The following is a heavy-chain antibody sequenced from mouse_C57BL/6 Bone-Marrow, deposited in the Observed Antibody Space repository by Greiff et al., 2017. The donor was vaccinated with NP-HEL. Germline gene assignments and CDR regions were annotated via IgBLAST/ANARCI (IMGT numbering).Heavy chain of an antibody. V-gene: IGHV5-4*03. CDR2: ISDGGSYT. CDR3: ARSYDGYSDY. Sequence: EVKLVESGGGLVKPGGSLKLSCAASGFTFSSYAMSWVRQTPEKRLEWVATISDGGSYTYYPDNVKGRFTISRDNAKNNLYLQMSHLKSEDTAMYYCARSYDGYSDYWGQGTTLTVSS. D-gene: IGHD2-3*01. CDR1: GFTFSSYA. J-gene: IGHJ2*01.